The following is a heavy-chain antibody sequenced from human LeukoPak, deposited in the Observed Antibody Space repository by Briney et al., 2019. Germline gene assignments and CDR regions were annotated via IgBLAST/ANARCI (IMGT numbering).Heavy chain of an antibody. CDR1: GGSISSYY. CDR3: ARAQRYCSGGSCSIYMDV. Sequence: SETLSLTCTVSGGSISSYYWSWIRQPAGKGLEWIGRIYTSGSTNYNPSLKSRVTMSVDTSKNQFSLKLSSVTAADTAVYYCARAQRYCSGGSCSIYMDVWGKGTTVTVSS. D-gene: IGHD2-15*01. V-gene: IGHV4-4*07. CDR2: IYTSGST. J-gene: IGHJ6*03.